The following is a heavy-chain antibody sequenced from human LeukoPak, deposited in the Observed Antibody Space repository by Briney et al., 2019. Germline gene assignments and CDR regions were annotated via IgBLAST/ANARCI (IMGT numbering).Heavy chain of an antibody. J-gene: IGHJ5*02. V-gene: IGHV4-59*12. CDR2: IYYSGST. CDR1: GGSISSYY. CDR3: ARGGVCSGGSCYSGWFDP. Sequence: SETLSLTCTVSGGSISSYYWSWIRQPPGKGLEWIGYIYYSGSTNYNPSLKSRVTISVDTSKNQFSLKLSSVTAADTAVYYCARGGVCSGGSCYSGWFDPWGQGTLVTVSS. D-gene: IGHD2-15*01.